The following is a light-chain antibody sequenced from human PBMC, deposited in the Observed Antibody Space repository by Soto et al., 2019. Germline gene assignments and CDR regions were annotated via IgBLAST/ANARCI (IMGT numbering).Light chain of an antibody. V-gene: IGKV3-20*01. CDR2: GAS. J-gene: IGKJ1*01. Sequence: EIVLTQSPGTLSLSPGERATLSCRASQSVSSSYLAWYQQKPGQAPRVLIYGASSRATGITDRFSGSGSGTDFTLTISRLEPEDFAVYYCQQYGSSPATFGQGTNVEIK. CDR3: QQYGSSPAT. CDR1: QSVSSSY.